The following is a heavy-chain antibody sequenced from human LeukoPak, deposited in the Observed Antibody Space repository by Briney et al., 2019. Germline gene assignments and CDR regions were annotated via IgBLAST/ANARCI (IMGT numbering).Heavy chain of an antibody. V-gene: IGHV4-61*02. J-gene: IGHJ4*02. CDR1: GGSISSGSYY. CDR2: IYTSGST. D-gene: IGHD4-17*01. CDR3: ARDGDSGDYAY. Sequence: SETLSLTCTVSGGSISSGSYYWCWIRQPAGKGLEWIGRIYTSGSTNYNPSLKSRVTISADTSKNQFSLKLTSVTAADTAVYYCARDGDSGDYAYWGQGTLVTVSS.